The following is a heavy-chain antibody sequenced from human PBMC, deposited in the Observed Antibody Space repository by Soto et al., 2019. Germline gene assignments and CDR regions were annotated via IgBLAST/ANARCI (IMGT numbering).Heavy chain of an antibody. CDR3: ARDHQFYYGSGGYSEWFDP. CDR2: IDYSGTT. D-gene: IGHD3-22*01. CDR1: SDSIVSGGFY. V-gene: IGHV4-31*03. J-gene: IGHJ5*02. Sequence: SGALSLTCTVYSDSIVSGGFYWTLISKHPGKGLEWIGYIDYSGTTYYSPSLKSRVSISVDTSKNQFSLKLSSVTAADTAVYYCARDHQFYYGSGGYSEWFDPWGQGTLVTVS.